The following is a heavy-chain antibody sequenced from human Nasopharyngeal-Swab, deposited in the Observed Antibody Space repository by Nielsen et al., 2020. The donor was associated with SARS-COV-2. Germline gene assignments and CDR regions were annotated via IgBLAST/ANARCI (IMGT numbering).Heavy chain of an antibody. Sequence: GGSLRLSCAASGFTFNSAIHWVRQASGKGLEWVGRIRSKGNSYATAYAASVKGRFTISRDDSKNTAYLQMNSLITEDTAVYYCTRCGGSCYTGKDYWGQGTLVTVSS. CDR1: GFTFNSA. D-gene: IGHD2-15*01. V-gene: IGHV3-73*01. CDR3: TRCGGSCYTGKDY. CDR2: IRSKGNSYAT. J-gene: IGHJ4*02.